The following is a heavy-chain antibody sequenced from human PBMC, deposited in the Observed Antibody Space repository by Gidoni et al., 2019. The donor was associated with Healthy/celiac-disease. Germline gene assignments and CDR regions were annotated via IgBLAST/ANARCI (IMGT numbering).Heavy chain of an antibody. CDR1: GFTFSSYA. CDR2: ISYDGSNQ. D-gene: IGHD4-17*01. J-gene: IGHJ5*02. CDR3: ARGEATVVSWFDP. V-gene: IGHV3-30-3*01. Sequence: QVQLVESGGGVVQPGRSLRLSGAASGFTFSSYAMPWGRQAPGKGRVWVAVISYDGSNQSSADSVKGRFTISRDNSTNTLYLQMNSLRAEDTAVYYCARGEATVVSWFDPWGQGTLVTVSS.